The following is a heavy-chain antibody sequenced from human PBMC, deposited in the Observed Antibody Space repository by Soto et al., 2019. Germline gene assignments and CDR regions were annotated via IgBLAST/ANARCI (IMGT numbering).Heavy chain of an antibody. CDR3: ARDLSWGSNWYYYMDG. J-gene: IGHJ6*03. D-gene: IGHD7-27*01. CDR2: ISSSSSVI. V-gene: IGHV3-48*01. CDR1: GFTFSSYS. Sequence: GGSLRLSCAASGFTFSSYSMNWVRQAPGKGLEWVSYISSSSSVIDYADSVKGRFTVSRDNARNSLYLQMNSLRAEDTAVYYCARDLSWGSNWYYYMDGWGKGTTVTVSS.